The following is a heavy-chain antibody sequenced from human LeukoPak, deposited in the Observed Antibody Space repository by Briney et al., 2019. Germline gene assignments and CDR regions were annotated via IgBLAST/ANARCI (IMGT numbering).Heavy chain of an antibody. J-gene: IGHJ4*02. Sequence: PGDSLRLSCAASGFIFRNYWMIWFRQAPGKGLEWVAHINEDGSEISYVDSVEGRFTISRDNANNSLYLQMNSLRAEDTAVYYCARSMGSGHYYVADYWGQGTLVTVSS. CDR3: ARSMGSGHYYVADY. V-gene: IGHV3-7*01. CDR1: GFIFRNYW. CDR2: INEDGSEI. D-gene: IGHD3-22*01.